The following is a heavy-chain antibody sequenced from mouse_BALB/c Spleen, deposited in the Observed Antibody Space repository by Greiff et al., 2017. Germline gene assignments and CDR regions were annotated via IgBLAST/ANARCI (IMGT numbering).Heavy chain of an antibody. D-gene: IGHD2-2*01. CDR2: ISSGSSTI. V-gene: IGHV5-17*02. Sequence: EVKVVESGGGLVQSGGSRKLSCAASGFTFSSFGMHWVRQAPEKGLEWVAYISSGSSTIYYADTVKGRFTISRDNPKNTLFLQMTSLRSEDTAMYYCARLGGYGYGGLDWGQGTTLTVSS. CDR3: ARLGGYGYGGLD. J-gene: IGHJ2*01. CDR1: GFTFSSFG.